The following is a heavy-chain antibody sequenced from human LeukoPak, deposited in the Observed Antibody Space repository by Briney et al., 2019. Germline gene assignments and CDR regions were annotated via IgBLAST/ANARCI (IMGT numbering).Heavy chain of an antibody. V-gene: IGHV4-39*01. CDR2: IYYSGRT. CDR3: ARRRYFGGSGYLE. Sequence: AEPLSLTCSGSVGSVSISDSYWASIRQPPGKGREWIRTIYYSGRTYYSPSVKSPVTMSVDPTNNQFSLNLRSVTAADTALYYGARRRYFGGSGYLEWGQGTLLSVSS. CDR1: VGSVSISDSY. D-gene: IGHD3-22*01. J-gene: IGHJ1*01.